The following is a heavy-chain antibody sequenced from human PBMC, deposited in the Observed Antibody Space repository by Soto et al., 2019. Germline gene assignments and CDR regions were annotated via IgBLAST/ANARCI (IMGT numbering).Heavy chain of an antibody. CDR1: GFTFSSYS. V-gene: IGHV3-48*01. J-gene: IGHJ4*02. CDR3: ARQYCSGGSCYGAYFDY. CDR2: ISSSSSTI. D-gene: IGHD2-15*01. Sequence: PGGSLRLSCAASGFTFSSYSMNWVRQAPGKGLEWVSYISSSSSTIYYADSVKGRFTISRDNAKNSLYLQMNSLRAEDTAVYYCARQYCSGGSCYGAYFDYWGQGTLVTVSS.